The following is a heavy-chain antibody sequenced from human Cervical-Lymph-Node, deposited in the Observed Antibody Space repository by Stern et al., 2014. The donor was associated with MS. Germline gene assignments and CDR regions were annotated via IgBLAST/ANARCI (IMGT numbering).Heavy chain of an antibody. J-gene: IGHJ6*02. Sequence: VQLVESGPGLVKPSQTLYLTCTVSGGSISSDNYYWTWIRQHPGKGLEWIGHIYYSGTTYYNQSLKSRVSITVDTSKNLFSLRLSSVTAADTAVYYCARDHFTTSLDVWGHGTTVTVS. CDR1: GGSISSDNYY. CDR3: ARDHFTTSLDV. D-gene: IGHD2-2*01. CDR2: IYYSGTT. V-gene: IGHV4-31*03.